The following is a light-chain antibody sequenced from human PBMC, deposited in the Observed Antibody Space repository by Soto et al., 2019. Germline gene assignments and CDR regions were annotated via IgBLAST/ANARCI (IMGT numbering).Light chain of an antibody. J-gene: IGKJ1*01. CDR1: QSVGSK. CDR3: QQYNNWPPWT. CDR2: GAS. V-gene: IGKV3-15*01. Sequence: EIVMTQSPATLSVSPGEKATLSCRASQSVGSKLAWYQRKPGQAPRLLMYGASTRATGIPARFSGSGSGTEFTLTITSLQSEDLAVYYCQQYNNWPPWTFGQGTKVDIK.